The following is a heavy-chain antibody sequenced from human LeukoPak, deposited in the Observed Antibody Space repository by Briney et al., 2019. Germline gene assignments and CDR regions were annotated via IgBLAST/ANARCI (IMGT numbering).Heavy chain of an antibody. Sequence: SETLSLTCTVSGGSISSSSYYWTWIRQPPGKGLEWIGDINHIGSTNYNPSLKSRVTISVDTSKNQFSLKLSSVTAADTAVCYCASDSSVWFLGYWGQGTLVTVSS. J-gene: IGHJ4*02. D-gene: IGHD6-19*01. CDR3: ASDSSVWFLGY. CDR2: INHIGST. CDR1: GGSISSSSYY. V-gene: IGHV4-39*07.